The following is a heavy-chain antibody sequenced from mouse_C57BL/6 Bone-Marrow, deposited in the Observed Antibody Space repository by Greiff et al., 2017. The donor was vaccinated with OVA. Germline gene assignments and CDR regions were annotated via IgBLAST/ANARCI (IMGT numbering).Heavy chain of an antibody. CDR3: ARCAY. Sequence: QVQLQQPGTELVKPGASVKLSCKASGYTFTSYWMHWVKQRPGQGLEWIGNIIPSNGGTTYNEKFKSKATLTVDKSSSTAYMQLSSLTSEGSAVYYGARCAYWGQGTLVTVSA. J-gene: IGHJ3*01. V-gene: IGHV1-53*01. CDR1: GYTFTSYW. CDR2: IIPSNGGT.